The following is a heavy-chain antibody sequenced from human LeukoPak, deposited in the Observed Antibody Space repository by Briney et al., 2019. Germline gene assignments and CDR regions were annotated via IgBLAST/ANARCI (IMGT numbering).Heavy chain of an antibody. Sequence: PSETLSLTCTVSGGSISSSSYYWGWIRQPPGKGLEWIGSIYYSGSTYYNPSLKSRVTISVDTSKNQLSLKLSSVTAADTAVYYCAKRLDRRDGHKIFDYWGQGTLVTVSS. CDR2: IYYSGST. D-gene: IGHD5-24*01. CDR1: GGSISSSSYY. V-gene: IGHV4-39*01. J-gene: IGHJ4*02. CDR3: AKRLDRRDGHKIFDY.